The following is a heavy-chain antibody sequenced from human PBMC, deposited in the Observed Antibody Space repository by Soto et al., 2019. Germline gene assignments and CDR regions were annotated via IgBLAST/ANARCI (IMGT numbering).Heavy chain of an antibody. CDR3: ARDWGYYGGNSRFYYYYGMDV. CDR2: IIPIFGTA. D-gene: IGHD4-17*01. J-gene: IGHJ6*02. CDR1: GGTFSSYA. Sequence: QVQLVQSGAEVKKPGSSVKVSCKASGGTFSSYAISWVRQAPGQGLEWMGGIIPIFGTANYAQKFQGRVTITADESTSTAYMELSSLRSEDTAVYYCARDWGYYGGNSRFYYYYGMDVWGQGTTVTVSS. V-gene: IGHV1-69*01.